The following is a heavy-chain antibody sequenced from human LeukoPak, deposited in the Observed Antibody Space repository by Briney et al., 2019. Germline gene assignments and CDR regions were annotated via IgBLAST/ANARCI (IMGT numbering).Heavy chain of an antibody. CDR3: VRGASSWYYNFDY. J-gene: IGHJ4*02. Sequence: PGGSLRLSCAASGFTFSSYSMNWVRQAPGKGLEWVSSISSSSSYIYYADSVKGRFTISRDNAKNSLYLQMNSLRAEDTAVYYCVRGASSWYYNFDYWGQGTLVTVSS. D-gene: IGHD6-13*01. V-gene: IGHV3-21*01. CDR1: GFTFSSYS. CDR2: ISSSSSYI.